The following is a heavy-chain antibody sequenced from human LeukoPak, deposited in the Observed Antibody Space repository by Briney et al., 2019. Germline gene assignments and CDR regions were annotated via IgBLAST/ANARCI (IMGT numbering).Heavy chain of an antibody. V-gene: IGHV4-59*12. CDR1: GGSISSYY. J-gene: IGHJ4*02. CDR3: ARGGSGSYDPFDY. D-gene: IGHD1-26*01. CDR2: IYYSGST. Sequence: PSETLSLTCTVSGGSISSYYWSWIRQPPGKGLEWIGYIYYSGSTNYNPSLKSRVTISVDTSKNQFSLKLSSVTAADTAVYYCARGGSGSYDPFDYWGQGTLVTVSS.